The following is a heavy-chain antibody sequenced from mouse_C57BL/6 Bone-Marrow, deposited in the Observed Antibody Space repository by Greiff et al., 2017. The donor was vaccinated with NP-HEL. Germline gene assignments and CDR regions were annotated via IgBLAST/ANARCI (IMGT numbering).Heavy chain of an antibody. CDR3: ARSSFAY. Sequence: QVQLQQPGAELVMPGASVKLSCKASGYTFTSYWMHWVKQRPGQGLEWIGEIDPSDSYTNYHQKFKGKSTLTVDKSSSTAYMQLSSLTSEDSASYYCARSSFAYWGQGTLVTVSA. CDR2: IDPSDSYT. CDR1: GYTFTSYW. V-gene: IGHV1-69*01. D-gene: IGHD1-3*01. J-gene: IGHJ3*01.